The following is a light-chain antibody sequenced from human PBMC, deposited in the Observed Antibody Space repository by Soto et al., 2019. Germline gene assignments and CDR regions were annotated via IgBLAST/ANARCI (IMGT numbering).Light chain of an antibody. Sequence: QLTQSPSSLSASVGDRVTITCRASQGISSYLAWYQQKPGKAPELLIYAASNLQGGVPSRFSGSGSGTDFTLTISSLQPEDYASYYCQQSYSTPRTFGQGTKVDIK. CDR3: QQSYSTPRT. CDR2: AAS. V-gene: IGKV1-39*01. CDR1: QGISSY. J-gene: IGKJ1*01.